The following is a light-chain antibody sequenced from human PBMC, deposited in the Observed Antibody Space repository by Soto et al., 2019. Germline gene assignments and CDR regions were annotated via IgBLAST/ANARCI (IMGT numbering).Light chain of an antibody. CDR2: TAS. Sequence: DMQMTQSPSSLSASAGDTVTITCRASQSISSYLNWYQQKPGKAPNLLIYTASSLQSGVPSRFSGSGSGTDFTLTISSLHPEDFATYYCQPSYSTPRTFGQGTKVDLK. J-gene: IGKJ1*01. CDR1: QSISSY. CDR3: QPSYSTPRT. V-gene: IGKV1-39*01.